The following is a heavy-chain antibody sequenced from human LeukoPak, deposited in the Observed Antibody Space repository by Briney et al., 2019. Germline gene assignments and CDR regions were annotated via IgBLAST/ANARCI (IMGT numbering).Heavy chain of an antibody. Sequence: ASVKVSCKASGYTFTGYYMHWVRQAPGQGLEWMGWINPNSGGTNYAQKFQGRVTMTRDTFISTAYMELSRLRSDDTAVYYCARIARHSYYYYYMDVWGKGTTVTVSS. J-gene: IGHJ6*03. CDR1: GYTFTGYY. CDR3: ARIARHSYYYYYMDV. V-gene: IGHV1-2*02. D-gene: IGHD6-6*01. CDR2: INPNSGGT.